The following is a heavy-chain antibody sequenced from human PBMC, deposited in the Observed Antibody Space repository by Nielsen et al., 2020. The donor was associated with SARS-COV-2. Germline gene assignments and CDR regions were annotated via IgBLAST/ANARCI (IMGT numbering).Heavy chain of an antibody. V-gene: IGHV4-59*13. J-gene: IGHJ4*02. CDR3: ARDCSCGLGSSPSYYFDY. Sequence: SETLSLTCTVSGGSISSYYWSWIRQPPGKGLEWIGYIYYGGSTNYNPSLKSRVTISVDTSKNQFSLKLSSVTAADTAVYYCARDCSCGLGSSPSYYFDYWGQGTLVTVSS. D-gene: IGHD7-27*01. CDR1: GGSISSYY. CDR2: IYYGGST.